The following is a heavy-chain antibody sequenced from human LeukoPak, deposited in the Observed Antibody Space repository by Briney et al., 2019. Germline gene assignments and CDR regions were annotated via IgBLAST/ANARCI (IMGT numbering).Heavy chain of an antibody. V-gene: IGHV1-2*02. J-gene: IGHJ4*02. D-gene: IGHD4-17*01. CDR3: ARAGYDYGDSFDY. CDR1: GYTFTSYG. CDR2: VNPNGGAT. Sequence: GASVKVSCKASGYTFTSYGISWVRQAPGQGPEWMGCVNPNGGATNYTQTFQGRVTMTTDTSIDTAYMEVRGLRSDDTAVYSCARAGYDYGDSFDYWGQGTLVTVSS.